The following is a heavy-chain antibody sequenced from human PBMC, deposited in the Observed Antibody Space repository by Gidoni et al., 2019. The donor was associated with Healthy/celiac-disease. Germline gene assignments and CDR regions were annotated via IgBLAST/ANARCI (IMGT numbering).Heavy chain of an antibody. Sequence: EVQLLESGGGLVQPRGSLRLSCSASGFTFSSYAMRWVRQAPGTGVEWVSAISGSGGSTYSADSVKGRFTISRDNSKNTLYLKMNSLRAEDTAVYYCAKKTIAVAGGPFDYWGQGTLVTVSS. J-gene: IGHJ4*02. V-gene: IGHV3-23*01. CDR1: GFTFSSYA. CDR3: AKKTIAVAGGPFDY. CDR2: ISGSGGST. D-gene: IGHD6-19*01.